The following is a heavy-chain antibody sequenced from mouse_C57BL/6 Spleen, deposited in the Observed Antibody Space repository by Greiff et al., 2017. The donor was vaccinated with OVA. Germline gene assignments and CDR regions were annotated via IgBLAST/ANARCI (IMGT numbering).Heavy chain of an antibody. V-gene: IGHV5-16*01. Sequence: EVMLVESEGGLVQPGSSMKLSCTASGFTFSDYYMAWVRQVPEKGLEWVANINYDGSSTYYLDSLKSRFIISRDNAKNILYLQMSSLKSEDTATYYCARDRHEGGYYVDYARDYWGQGTSVTVSS. CDR2: INYDGSST. D-gene: IGHD2-3*01. CDR1: GFTFSDYY. CDR3: ARDRHEGGYYVDYARDY. J-gene: IGHJ4*01.